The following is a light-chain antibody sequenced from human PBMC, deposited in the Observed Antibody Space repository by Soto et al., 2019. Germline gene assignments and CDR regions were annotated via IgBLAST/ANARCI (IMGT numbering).Light chain of an antibody. V-gene: IGKV3-20*01. J-gene: IGKJ2*01. CDR1: QSVSNTY. CDR2: GAP. Sequence: EIVLTQSPGTLSLSPGERATLSCRTRQSVSNTYLAWYQQKPGQAPRLLIYGAPSRATGIPDRFSGSGSGTHFSLTITRLEPEDSAVYSCNQDSTSPTGYAFGQGTKQDIK. CDR3: NQDSTSPTGYA.